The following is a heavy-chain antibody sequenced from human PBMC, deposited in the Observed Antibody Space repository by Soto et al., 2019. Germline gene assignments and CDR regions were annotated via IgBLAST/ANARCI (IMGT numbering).Heavy chain of an antibody. J-gene: IGHJ6*02. D-gene: IGHD2-15*01. CDR1: GGSISSYY. V-gene: IGHV4-59*01. Sequence: PSETLSLTCTVSGGSISSYYWSWIRQPPGKGLEWIGYIYYSGSTNYNPSLKSRVTISVDTSKNQFSLKLSSVTAADTAVYYCARDPRGGYCSGGSCYYYYGMDVWGQGTTVTVSS. CDR2: IYYSGST. CDR3: ARDPRGGYCSGGSCYYYYGMDV.